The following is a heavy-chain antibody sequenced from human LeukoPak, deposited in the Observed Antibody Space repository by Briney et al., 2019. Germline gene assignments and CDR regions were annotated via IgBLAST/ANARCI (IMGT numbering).Heavy chain of an antibody. CDR2: IYYSGST. Sequence: SETLSLTCTVSGGSLSSYYWSWIRQPPGKGLEWIGYIYYSGSTNYNPSLKGRVTISLDTSKNQFSLKLSSVTAADTAVYYCARTKISVGSRSPFDYWGQGTLVTVSS. CDR3: ARTKISVGSRSPFDY. V-gene: IGHV4-59*01. CDR1: GGSLSSYY. J-gene: IGHJ4*02. D-gene: IGHD3-10*01.